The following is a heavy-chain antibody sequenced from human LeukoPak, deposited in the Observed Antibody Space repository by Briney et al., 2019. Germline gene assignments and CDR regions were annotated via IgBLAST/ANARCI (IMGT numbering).Heavy chain of an antibody. V-gene: IGHV6-1*01. D-gene: IGHD1-26*01. CDR1: SDSASSGSSS. Sequence: SQTLSLTSAISSDSASSGSSSWHWIRHSPSRGLEWLGMTYYTSKWTGASTLSVRIRIAITPDTSTTQFTLHLHSVTDHDTDVYYCVRRAKGNYYFDPWGQGTLVVVSS. CDR3: VRRAKGNYYFDP. CDR2: TYYTSKWTG. J-gene: IGHJ5*02.